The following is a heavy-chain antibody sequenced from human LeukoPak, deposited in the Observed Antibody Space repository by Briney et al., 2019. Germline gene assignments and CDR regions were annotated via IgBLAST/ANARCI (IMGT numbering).Heavy chain of an antibody. V-gene: IGHV1-69*05. CDR2: IIPIFGTA. CDR1: GGTFSSYA. D-gene: IGHD3-10*01. Sequence: SVKVSCKASGGTFSSYAIRWVRQAPGQGLEWMRGIIPIFGTANYAQKFQGRVTITTDESTSTAYMELSSLRSEDTAVYYCARSIAGGSRNWFDPWGQGTLVTVSS. CDR3: ARSIAGGSRNWFDP. J-gene: IGHJ5*02.